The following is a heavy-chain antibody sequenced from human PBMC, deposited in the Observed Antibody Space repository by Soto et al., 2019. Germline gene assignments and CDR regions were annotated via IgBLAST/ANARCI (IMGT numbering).Heavy chain of an antibody. CDR1: GFTFVDQY. Sequence: GGSLRLSCVVSGFTFVDQYMTWVRQVPGKGLEWVSKISCNGDVTCYADSVRGRFTVSRDNAKKSLYLQMNSLRAEDTAVYYCASGQYYYGLGFWGQGTLVTVSS. D-gene: IGHD3-10*01. V-gene: IGHV3-11*01. CDR2: ISCNGDVT. CDR3: ASGQYYYGLGF. J-gene: IGHJ4*02.